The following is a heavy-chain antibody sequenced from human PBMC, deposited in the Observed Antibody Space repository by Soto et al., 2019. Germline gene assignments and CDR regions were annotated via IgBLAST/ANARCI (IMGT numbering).Heavy chain of an antibody. Sequence: GSLRLSCAASGFTFSSYAMSWVRQAPGKGLEWVSAISGSGGSTYYADSVKGRFTISRDNSKNTLYLQMNSLRAEDTAVYYCAKDRRWGSYFDYWGQGTLVTVSS. V-gene: IGHV3-23*01. CDR3: AKDRRWGSYFDY. J-gene: IGHJ4*02. D-gene: IGHD2-21*01. CDR1: GFTFSSYA. CDR2: ISGSGGST.